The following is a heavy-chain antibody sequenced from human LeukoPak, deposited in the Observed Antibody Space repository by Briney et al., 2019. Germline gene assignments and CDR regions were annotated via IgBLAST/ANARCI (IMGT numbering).Heavy chain of an antibody. J-gene: IGHJ3*02. D-gene: IGHD1-1*01. Sequence: ASVKVSCKASGYTFTGYYMHWVRQAPGQGLEWMGRINPNSGGTNYAQKFQGRVTMTRDTSISTAYMELSRLRSDDTAVYYCARWKSLGGLERRSADAFDIWGQGTMVTVSS. CDR3: ARWKSLGGLERRSADAFDI. V-gene: IGHV1-2*06. CDR1: GYTFTGYY. CDR2: INPNSGGT.